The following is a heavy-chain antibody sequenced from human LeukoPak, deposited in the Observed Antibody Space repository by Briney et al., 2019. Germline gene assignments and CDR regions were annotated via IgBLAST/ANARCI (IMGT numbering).Heavy chain of an antibody. CDR3: ASFYQVYYFDY. D-gene: IGHD3-16*02. CDR2: IYYSGTT. CDR1: GGSISSGGYY. V-gene: IGHV4-30-4*01. J-gene: IGHJ4*02. Sequence: SRTLSLTCTVSGGSISSGGYYWSWIRQPPGKGLEWIGYIYYSGTTYYNPSLKSRVTISVDTSKNQFSLKLSSVTAADTAVYYCASFYQVYYFDYWGQGTLVTVSS.